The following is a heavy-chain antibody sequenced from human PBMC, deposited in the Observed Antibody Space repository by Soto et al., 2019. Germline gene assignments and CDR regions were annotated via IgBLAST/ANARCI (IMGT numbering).Heavy chain of an antibody. CDR3: ARDWGSSGYYYPSPFQH. J-gene: IGHJ1*01. Sequence: EVQLVESGGGLVQPGGSLRLSCAASGFTFSSYSMNWVRQAPGKGLEWVSYISSSSSTIYYADSVKGRFTISRDNDKNSLYLQMNSLRDEDTAVYYCARDWGSSGYYYPSPFQHWGQGTLVTVSS. CDR1: GFTFSSYS. V-gene: IGHV3-48*02. D-gene: IGHD3-22*01. CDR2: ISSSSSTI.